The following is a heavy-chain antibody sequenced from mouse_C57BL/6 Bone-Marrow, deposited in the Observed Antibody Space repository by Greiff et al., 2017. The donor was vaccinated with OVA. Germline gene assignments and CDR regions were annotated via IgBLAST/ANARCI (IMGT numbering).Heavy chain of an antibody. CDR1: GFAFTNYL. Sequence: QVQLQQSGAELVRPGTSVKVSCKASGFAFTNYLIEWVKQRPGQGLEWIGVINPGSGGTNYNEKFKGQATLTADKSYSTAYMQLSSLTSEDSAFYFCARKGVHYGSSYYYFDYWGQGTTLTVSS. CDR3: ARKGVHYGSSYYYFDY. CDR2: INPGSGGT. J-gene: IGHJ2*01. D-gene: IGHD1-1*01. V-gene: IGHV1-54*01.